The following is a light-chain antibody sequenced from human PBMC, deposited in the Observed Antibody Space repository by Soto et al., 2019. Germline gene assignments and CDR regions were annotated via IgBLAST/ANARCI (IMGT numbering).Light chain of an antibody. Sequence: IQMTQSPSTLSAXVGDRVTITCRASQSIGVWLAWYQQKPGTAPKLLIYKTSTLDSGVPLRFSGSGSGTDFTLTISSLQPADFATYYCQQYINYFRTFGQGTKVEIK. V-gene: IGKV1-5*03. J-gene: IGKJ1*01. CDR1: QSIGVW. CDR3: QQYINYFRT. CDR2: KTS.